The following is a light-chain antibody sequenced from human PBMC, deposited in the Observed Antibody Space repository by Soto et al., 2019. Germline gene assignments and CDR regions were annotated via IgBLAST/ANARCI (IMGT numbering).Light chain of an antibody. CDR1: QSISTS. CDR3: QQYDNLPLI. Sequence: DIQMTQSPSSLSASVGDRVTITCRTSQSISTSLNWYQQKPGKAPKLLIYDASSLETGVPSRFSGSGSGTDFTLTISSLQPEDFATYYCQQYDNLPLIFGQGTRLEIK. J-gene: IGKJ5*01. V-gene: IGKV1-33*01. CDR2: DAS.